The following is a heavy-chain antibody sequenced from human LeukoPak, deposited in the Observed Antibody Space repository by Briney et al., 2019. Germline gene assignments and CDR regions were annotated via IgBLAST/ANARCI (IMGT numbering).Heavy chain of an antibody. J-gene: IGHJ3*02. V-gene: IGHV3-33*06. CDR2: IWYDGSNK. CDR1: GFTFSSYG. CDR3: AKSRGAAAGYDAFDI. D-gene: IGHD6-13*01. Sequence: GGSLRLSCAASGFTFSSYGMHWVRQAPGKGLEWVAVIWYDGSNKYYADSVKGRFTISRDNSKNTLYLQMNSLRAEDTAVYYCAKSRGAAAGYDAFDIWGQGTMVTVSS.